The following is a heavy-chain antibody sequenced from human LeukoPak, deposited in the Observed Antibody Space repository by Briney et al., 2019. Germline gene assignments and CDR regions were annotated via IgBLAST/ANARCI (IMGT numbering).Heavy chain of an antibody. CDR2: IYTSGST. CDR3: AREPFYGDYVAY. V-gene: IGHV4-61*02. CDR1: GGSISSGSYY. J-gene: IGHJ4*02. D-gene: IGHD4-17*01. Sequence: SETLSLTCTVSGGSISSGSYYWSWIRQPAGKGLEWIGRIYTSGSTNYNPSLKSRVTISVDTSKNQFSLKLSSVTAADTAVYYCAREPFYGDYVAYWGQGTLVTVSS.